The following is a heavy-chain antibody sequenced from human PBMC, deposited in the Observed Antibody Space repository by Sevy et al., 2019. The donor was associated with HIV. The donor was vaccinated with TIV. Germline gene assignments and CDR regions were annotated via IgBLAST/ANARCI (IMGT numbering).Heavy chain of an antibody. CDR3: TRCSGSQSIFDY. CDR2: FKSKIHGGTT. Sequence: SCTASGFIFGEYGMSWVRQAPGKGLEWIAFFKSKIHGGTTENAASVKGRFTISRDDSKNIVYLKMSRLKTEDIAVYYCTRCSGSQSIFDYWGQGTLVTVSS. V-gene: IGHV3-49*04. J-gene: IGHJ4*02. D-gene: IGHD6-25*01. CDR1: GFIFGEYG.